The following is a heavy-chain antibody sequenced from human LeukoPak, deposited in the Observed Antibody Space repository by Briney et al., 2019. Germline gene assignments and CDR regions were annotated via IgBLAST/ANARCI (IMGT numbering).Heavy chain of an antibody. CDR3: AREYCSSTSCYGGWFDP. CDR1: GYTFTGYY. J-gene: IGHJ5*02. V-gene: IGHV1-2*02. D-gene: IGHD2-2*01. Sequence: GASVKVSCKASGYTFTGYYMHWVRQAPGQGLEWMGWINPNSGGTNYAQKFQGRVTMTRDTSISTAYMELSRLRSDDTAVYYCAREYCSSTSCYGGWFDPWGQGTLVTVSS. CDR2: INPNSGGT.